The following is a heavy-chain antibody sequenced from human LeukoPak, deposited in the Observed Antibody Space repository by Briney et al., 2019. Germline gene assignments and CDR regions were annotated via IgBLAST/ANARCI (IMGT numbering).Heavy chain of an antibody. V-gene: IGHV3-15*01. D-gene: IGHD1-1*01. CDR2: IKSKNDGGTA. CDR1: GFTFSAYD. CDR3: TSYRGRMDV. Sequence: PGGSLRLSCAASGFTFSAYDMGWVRQAPGKGLEWVGRIKSKNDGGTADYAAPVKGRFTISRDDSKNTLSLQMNSLKTEDTAIYYCTSYRGRMDVWGQGTTVTVSS. J-gene: IGHJ6*02.